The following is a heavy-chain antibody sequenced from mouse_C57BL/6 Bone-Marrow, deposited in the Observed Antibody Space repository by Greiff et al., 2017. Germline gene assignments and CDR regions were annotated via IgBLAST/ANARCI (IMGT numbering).Heavy chain of an antibody. V-gene: IGHV14-4*01. CDR2: IDPENGDT. D-gene: IGHD1-1*01. CDR1: GFNIKDDY. CDR3: TTTTTVVGGGY. J-gene: IGHJ2*01. Sequence: EVQLQQSGAELVRPGASVQLSCTASGFNIKDDYLHWVKQRPEQGLEWIGWIDPENGDTEYASKFQGKATITADTSSNTAYLQLSSLTSEDTAVYYCTTTTTVVGGGYWGQGTTLTVSS.